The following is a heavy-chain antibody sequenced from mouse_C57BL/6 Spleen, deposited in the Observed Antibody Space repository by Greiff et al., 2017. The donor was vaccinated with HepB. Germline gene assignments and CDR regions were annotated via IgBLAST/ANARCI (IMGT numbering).Heavy chain of an antibody. V-gene: IGHV1-82*01. D-gene: IGHD2-4*01. CDR3: AQGYDYDVDY. CDR2: IYPGDGDP. CDR1: GYAFSSSW. J-gene: IGHJ2*01. Sequence: QVQLQQSGPELVKPGASVKISCKASGYAFSSSWMNWVKQRPGKGLEWIGRIYPGDGDPNYNGKFKGTATLTADKSSSTAYMQLSSLTSEDSAVYFCAQGYDYDVDYWGQGTTLTVSS.